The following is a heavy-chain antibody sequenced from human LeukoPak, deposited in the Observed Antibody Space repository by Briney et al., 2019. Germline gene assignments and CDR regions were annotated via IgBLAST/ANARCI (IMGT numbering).Heavy chain of an antibody. CDR2: IKQDGSEK. D-gene: IGHD3-3*01. Sequence: PGGSLRLSCTASGFTFSNYWMSWVRQAPGKGLEWVANIKQDGSEKYYVDSVRGRFTISRDNAKNSLYLQMNSLRAEDTAVYYCAREDFWSGYFDYWGQGTLVTVSS. J-gene: IGHJ4*02. V-gene: IGHV3-7*01. CDR3: AREDFWSGYFDY. CDR1: GFTFSNYW.